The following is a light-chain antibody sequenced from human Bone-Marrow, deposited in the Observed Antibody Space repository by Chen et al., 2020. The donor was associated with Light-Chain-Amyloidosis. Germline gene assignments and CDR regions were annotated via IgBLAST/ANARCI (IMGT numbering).Light chain of an antibody. V-gene: IGKV1-39*01. Sequence: DIQMTQFPSSLAASVGDRVTISCRASQGISRYLNWYQQKPGEAPKLLIYAIFNLQSGVPSRFSGSGSGTDFTLTISSLQPEDFATYFCEQSYSTPTFGGGTKVEIK. CDR2: AIF. CDR3: EQSYSTPT. CDR1: QGISRY. J-gene: IGKJ4*01.